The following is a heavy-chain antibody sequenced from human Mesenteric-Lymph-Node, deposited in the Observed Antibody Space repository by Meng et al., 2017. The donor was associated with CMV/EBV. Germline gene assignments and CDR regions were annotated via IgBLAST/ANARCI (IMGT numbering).Heavy chain of an antibody. CDR2: IYSGGST. V-gene: IGHV3-66*04. J-gene: IGHJ4*02. D-gene: IGHD6-13*01. CDR1: GFTVSSNY. Sequence: GGSLRLSCAASGFTVSSNYMSWVRQAPGKGLEWVSVIYSGGSTYYADSVKGRFTISRDNSKNSLYLQMNSLRAEDTAVYYCARPSAAAAYYFDYWGQGTLVTVSS. CDR3: ARPSAAAAYYFDY.